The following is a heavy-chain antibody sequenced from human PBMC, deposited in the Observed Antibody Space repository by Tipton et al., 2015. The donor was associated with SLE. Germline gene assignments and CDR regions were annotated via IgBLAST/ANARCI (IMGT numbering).Heavy chain of an antibody. D-gene: IGHD1-26*01. CDR3: VRQVGNAFDM. V-gene: IGHV3-74*01. Sequence: SLRLSCATSGFTFSRFWMHWVRQAPGKGLVWVSRINSDGTITYYADSVKGRFTISRDNAKNTVYLQMNSLRAEDTAVYFCVRQVGNAFDMWGQGTMVTVSS. CDR2: INSDGTIT. J-gene: IGHJ3*02. CDR1: GFTFSRFW.